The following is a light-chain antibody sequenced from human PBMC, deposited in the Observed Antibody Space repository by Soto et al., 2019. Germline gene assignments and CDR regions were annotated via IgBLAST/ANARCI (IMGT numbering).Light chain of an antibody. CDR1: SSDVGGFNY. CDR3: GTWDSSLSAWV. V-gene: IGLV2-8*01. CDR2: EVN. J-gene: IGLJ3*02. Sequence: QSALTQPPSASGSPGQSVTISCSGTSSDVGGFNYVSWYQQHPGRAPKVLIYEVNKRPSGVPDRFSGSKSGSTASLTVSGLQAEDEAEYYCGTWDSSLSAWVFGGGTKLTVL.